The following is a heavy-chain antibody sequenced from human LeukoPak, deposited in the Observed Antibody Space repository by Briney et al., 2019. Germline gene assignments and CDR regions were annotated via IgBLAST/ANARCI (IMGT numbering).Heavy chain of an antibody. V-gene: IGHV3-23*01. J-gene: IGHJ4*02. CDR3: ASGPPFLKYFEY. Sequence: PSETLSLTCTVSGGSISSYYWSWIRQAPGKGLEWVSTISVGAEYIFYADSVKGRFTISRDDSNNALYLQMHSLRAEDTALYYCASGPPFLKYFEYWGQGTLVTVSS. CDR1: GGSISSYY. CDR2: ISVGAEYI. D-gene: IGHD3-3*01.